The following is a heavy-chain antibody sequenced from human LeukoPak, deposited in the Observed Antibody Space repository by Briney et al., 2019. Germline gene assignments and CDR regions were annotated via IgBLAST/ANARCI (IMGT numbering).Heavy chain of an antibody. CDR2: ISGSGGST. D-gene: IGHD5-18*01. Sequence: GGSLRLSCAASGFSFNNYGMNWVRQAPGKGLEWVSAISGSGGSTYYADSVKGRFTISRDNSKNTLYLQMNSLRAEDTAVYYCAKDHAMVTYHYWGQGTLVTVSS. J-gene: IGHJ4*02. V-gene: IGHV3-23*01. CDR3: AKDHAMVTYHY. CDR1: GFSFNNYG.